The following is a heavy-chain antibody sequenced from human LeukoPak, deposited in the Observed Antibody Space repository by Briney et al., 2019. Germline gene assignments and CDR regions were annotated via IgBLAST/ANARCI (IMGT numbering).Heavy chain of an antibody. CDR2: MSGGGGST. CDR3: ARDGYCGSSACCVDY. D-gene: IGHD2-2*03. CDR1: GFIFNTHA. J-gene: IGHJ4*02. Sequence: GGSLRLSCAASGFIFNTHAMSWVRQAPGKGLEWVSLMSGGGGSTYYADSVEGRFTISRDNSKSTLFLQMNSLSAEGTAVYYCARDGYCGSSACCVDYWGQGTVVTVSP. V-gene: IGHV3-23*01.